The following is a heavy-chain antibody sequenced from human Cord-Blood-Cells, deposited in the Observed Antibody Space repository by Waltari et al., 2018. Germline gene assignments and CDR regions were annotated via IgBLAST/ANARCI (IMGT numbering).Heavy chain of an antibody. Sequence: QVQLVESGGGVVQPGRSLRLSCAASGFTFSSYGMHWVRQAPGKGVGWVAVIWYDGSNKDYADSVKGRFTISRDNSKNTLYLQMNSLRAEDTAVYYCARALGMDYWGQGTLVTVSS. CDR1: GFTFSSYG. J-gene: IGHJ4*02. CDR3: ARALGMDY. V-gene: IGHV3-33*01. D-gene: IGHD7-27*01. CDR2: IWYDGSNK.